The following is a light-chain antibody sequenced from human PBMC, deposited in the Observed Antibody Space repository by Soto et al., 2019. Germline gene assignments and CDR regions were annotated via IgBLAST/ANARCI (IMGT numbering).Light chain of an antibody. J-gene: IGLJ1*01. Sequence: QSVLTQPPSASGTPGQRVTISCSGSSSNIGSNTVNWYQQLPGTAPKHLIYSNNQRPSGVPDQFSGSKSGTSASLAISGLQSEDEADYYCAAWDDSLNGNYVFGTGTKVTVL. CDR2: SNN. CDR1: SSNIGSNT. CDR3: AAWDDSLNGNYV. V-gene: IGLV1-44*01.